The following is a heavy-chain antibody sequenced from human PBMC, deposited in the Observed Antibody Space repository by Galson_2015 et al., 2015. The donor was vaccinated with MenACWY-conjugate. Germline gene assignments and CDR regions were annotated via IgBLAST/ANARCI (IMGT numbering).Heavy chain of an antibody. D-gene: IGHD5-18*01. CDR2: IYSGGST. CDR1: GFTVSSNY. J-gene: IGHJ2*01. CDR3: ASARGYSYGSGTPWYFDL. V-gene: IGHV3-53*01. Sequence: SLRLSCAASGFTVSSNYMSWVRQAAGKGLEWVSIIYSGGSTYYADSVKGRFTISRDNSKNTLYLQMNSLRAEDTAVYYCASARGYSYGSGTPWYFDLWGRGTLVTVSS.